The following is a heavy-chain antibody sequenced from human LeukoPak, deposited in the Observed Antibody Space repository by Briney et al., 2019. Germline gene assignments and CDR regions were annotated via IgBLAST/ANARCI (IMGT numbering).Heavy chain of an antibody. CDR3: VRVSSDFDY. J-gene: IGHJ4*02. CDR1: GGSISSYY. CDR2: IYYSGST. V-gene: IGHV4-59*01. D-gene: IGHD6-6*01. Sequence: SETLSLTCTVSGGSISSYYWSWIRQPPGKGLEWIGYIYYSGSTNYNPSLKSRVTISVDTSKNQFSLKLSSVTAADTAVYYCVRVSSDFDYRGQGTLVTVSS.